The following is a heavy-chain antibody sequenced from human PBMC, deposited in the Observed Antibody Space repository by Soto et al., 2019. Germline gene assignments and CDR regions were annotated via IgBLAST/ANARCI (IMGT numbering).Heavy chain of an antibody. J-gene: IGHJ4*02. CDR3: TTDSLCGGDCYSLDY. Sequence: GGSLRLSCAASGFTFSNAGMSWVRQAPGKGLEWVGRIKSKTDGGTTDYAAPVKGRFTISRDDSKNTLYLQMNSLKTEDTAVYYCTTDSLCGGDCYSLDYWGQGTLVTVSS. V-gene: IGHV3-15*01. CDR1: GFTFSNAG. CDR2: IKSKTDGGTT. D-gene: IGHD2-21*02.